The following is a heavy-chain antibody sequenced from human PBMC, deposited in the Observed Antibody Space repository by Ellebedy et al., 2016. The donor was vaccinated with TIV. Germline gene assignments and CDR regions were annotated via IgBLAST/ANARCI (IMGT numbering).Heavy chain of an antibody. CDR3: ARVHLAARGGLGYYYYYMDV. CDR1: GYTFTSYD. J-gene: IGHJ6*03. V-gene: IGHV1-8*01. D-gene: IGHD6-6*01. Sequence: ASVKVSXKASGYTFTSYDINWVRQATGQGLEWMGWMNPNSGNTGYAQKFQGRVTMTRNTSISTAYMELSSLRSEDTAVYYCARVHLAARGGLGYYYYYMDVWGKGTTVTVSS. CDR2: MNPNSGNT.